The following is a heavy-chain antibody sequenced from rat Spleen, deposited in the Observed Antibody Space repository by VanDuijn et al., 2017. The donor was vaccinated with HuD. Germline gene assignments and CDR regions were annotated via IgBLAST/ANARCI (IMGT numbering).Heavy chain of an antibody. CDR3: ARSYYSSFDY. J-gene: IGHJ2*01. CDR1: GFTFSSYW. D-gene: IGHD1-2*01. V-gene: IGHV5-58*01. Sequence: EVQLVETGGGLVQPGSSLKLSCVASGFTFSSYWMYWVRQAPGKGLEWVSSISSEGDYTYYSDSVKGRFTISRDNAQNTLYLQMDSLRSEDTATYYCARSYYSSFDYWGQGVMVTVSS. CDR2: ISSEGDYT.